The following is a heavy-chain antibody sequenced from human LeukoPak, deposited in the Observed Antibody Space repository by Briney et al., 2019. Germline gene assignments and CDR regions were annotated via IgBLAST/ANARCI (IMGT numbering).Heavy chain of an antibody. Sequence: PSQTLSLTCTVSGGSISSGGYYWSWIRQHPGKGLEWIGYIYYSGSTYYNPSLKSRVTISVDTSKNQFSLKLSSVTAADTAVYYCAREVADYDSSGYYSSSDWFDPWGQGTLVTVSS. CDR1: GGSISSGGYY. CDR3: AREVADYDSSGYYSSSDWFDP. CDR2: IYYSGST. D-gene: IGHD3-22*01. V-gene: IGHV4-31*03. J-gene: IGHJ5*02.